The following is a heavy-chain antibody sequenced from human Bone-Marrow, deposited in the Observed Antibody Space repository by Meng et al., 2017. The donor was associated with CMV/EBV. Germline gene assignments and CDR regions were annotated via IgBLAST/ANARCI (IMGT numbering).Heavy chain of an antibody. CDR3: ARVRYHFWSGYYTARLFDN. CDR1: GYTFSSYD. Sequence: ASVKVSCKASGYTFSSYDINWVRQATGQGLEWMGWMNPNSGNTGYAQKFQGRVTMTRNTSISTAYMELSSLRSEDTAVYYCARVRYHFWSGYYTARLFDNWGQGTLVTVSS. V-gene: IGHV1-8*01. J-gene: IGHJ5*02. D-gene: IGHD3-3*01. CDR2: MNPNSGNT.